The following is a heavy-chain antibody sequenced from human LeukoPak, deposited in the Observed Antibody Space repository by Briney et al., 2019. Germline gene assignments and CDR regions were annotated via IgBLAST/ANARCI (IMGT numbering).Heavy chain of an antibody. CDR2: INSDGSST. V-gene: IGHV3-74*01. CDR1: GFTFSSYW. J-gene: IGHJ4*02. D-gene: IGHD3-3*01. CDR3: AREIDYDFWSGPHDY. Sequence: PGGSLRLSCAASGFTFSSYWMHWVRQAPGKGLVWVSRINSDGSSTSYADSVKSRFTISRDNAKNTLYLQMNSLRAEDTAVYYCAREIDYDFWSGPHDYWGQGTLVTVSS.